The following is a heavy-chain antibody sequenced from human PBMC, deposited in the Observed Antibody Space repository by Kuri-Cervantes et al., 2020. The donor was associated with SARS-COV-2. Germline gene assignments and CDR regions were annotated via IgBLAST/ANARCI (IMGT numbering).Heavy chain of an antibody. D-gene: IGHD2-21*01. CDR2: ISYHGHDT. Sequence: ETLSLTCAASGFTFSNYAMSWVRQAPGKGLEWVSVISYHGHDTYYADPVKGWFTISMDSSRNTLYLQIISLRTEDTAVSYCARARVGVFDFWGQGALVTVSS. V-gene: IGHV3-23*01. J-gene: IGHJ4*02. CDR3: ARARVGVFDF. CDR1: GFTFSNYA.